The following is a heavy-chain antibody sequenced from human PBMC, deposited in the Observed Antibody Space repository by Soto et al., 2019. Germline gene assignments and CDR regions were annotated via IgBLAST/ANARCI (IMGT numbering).Heavy chain of an antibody. Sequence: EVQLVESGGGLVKPGGSLRLSCVASGFTFSGYSINWVRQAPGKGLEWVSYISGPSIYIYYADSVKGRFTISRDNAKSAVYLQMNSLRAEDTAVYYCARGFRNGFNVWGQGTTVSFSS. CDR3: ARGFRNGFNV. V-gene: IGHV3-21*01. CDR2: ISGPSIYI. D-gene: IGHD2-8*01. CDR1: GFTFSGYS. J-gene: IGHJ6*02.